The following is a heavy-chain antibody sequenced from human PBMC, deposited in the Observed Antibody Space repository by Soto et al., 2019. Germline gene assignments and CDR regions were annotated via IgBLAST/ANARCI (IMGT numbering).Heavy chain of an antibody. J-gene: IGHJ4*02. D-gene: IGHD6-6*01. CDR3: GRSSMGTSEY. V-gene: IGHV3-7*01. Sequence: GESLRLSCAASGFILSSFWMSWVRQVPGEGLEWVANIKEDGSEKHYVDSVKGRFTISRANAKKSLYLQMNSLRVDDTAVDDCGRSSMGTSEYWGQATVVT. CDR2: IKEDGSEK. CDR1: GFILSSFW.